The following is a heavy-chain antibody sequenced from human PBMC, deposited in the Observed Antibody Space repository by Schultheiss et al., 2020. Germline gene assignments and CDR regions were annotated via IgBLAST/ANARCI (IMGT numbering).Heavy chain of an antibody. CDR2: IYFSGKA. D-gene: IGHD1-26*01. Sequence: SETLSLTCSVSGGSINNHYWSWMRQPPGKGLEWIGYIYFSGKANYNPSLKSRVTISVDTSKNQFSLKLSSVTAADTAVYYCARLWELTGRWFDPWGQGTLVTVSS. J-gene: IGHJ5*02. V-gene: IGHV4-59*08. CDR3: ARLWELTGRWFDP. CDR1: GGSINNHY.